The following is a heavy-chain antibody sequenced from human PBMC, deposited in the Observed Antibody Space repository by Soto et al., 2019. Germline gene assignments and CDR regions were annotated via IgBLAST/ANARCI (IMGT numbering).Heavy chain of an antibody. D-gene: IGHD5-18*01. CDR1: GFTFSDHS. J-gene: IGHJ4*02. CDR3: AAGTDTAMERGADY. Sequence: EVQLVESGGGLVKPGGSLRLSCAASGFTFSDHSMNWVRQAPGKGLEWVSSISTTGRYIYYADSMAGRFTISRDKAKNSLYLQINSLRGEDTAVYYCAAGTDTAMERGADYWGQGTLVTVSS. V-gene: IGHV3-21*02. CDR2: ISTTGRYI.